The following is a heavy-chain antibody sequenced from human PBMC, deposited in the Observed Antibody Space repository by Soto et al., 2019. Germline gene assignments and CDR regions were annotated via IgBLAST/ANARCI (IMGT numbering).Heavy chain of an antibody. Sequence: SETLSLTCTVSGGSISSDYWSWIRLPPGKGLEWIGYIYYSGSTNYNPSLKSRVTISVDTSKNQFSLKLSSVTAADTAVYYCARGPHREKVAFWGQGILVPVSA. CDR2: IYYSGST. CDR3: ARGPHREKVAF. CDR1: GGSISSDY. J-gene: IGHJ4*02. V-gene: IGHV4-59*01.